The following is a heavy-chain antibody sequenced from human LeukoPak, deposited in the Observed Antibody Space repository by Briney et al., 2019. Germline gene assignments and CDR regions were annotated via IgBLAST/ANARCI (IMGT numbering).Heavy chain of an antibody. CDR1: GFTFRSYG. Sequence: GRSLRLSCAASGFTFRSYGMHWVRPAPRKGLEWVAVISYDGSNKYYADSVKGRFTISRDNSKNTLYLQMNSLRAEDTAVYYCARGVATKTVDYWGQGTLVTVSS. V-gene: IGHV3-30*03. D-gene: IGHD5-12*01. CDR2: ISYDGSNK. CDR3: ARGVATKTVDY. J-gene: IGHJ4*02.